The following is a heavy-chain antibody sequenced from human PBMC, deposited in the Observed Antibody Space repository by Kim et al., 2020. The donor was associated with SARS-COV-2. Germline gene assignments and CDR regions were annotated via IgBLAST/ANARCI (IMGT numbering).Heavy chain of an antibody. J-gene: IGHJ4*02. CDR1: GGSISSGGYY. CDR2: IYYSGST. V-gene: IGHV4-31*03. Sequence: SETLSLTCTVSGGSISSGGYYWSWIRQHPGKGLEWIGYIYYSGSTYYNPSLKSRVTISVDTSKNQFSLKLSSVTAADTAVYYCAREPRQYCSSTSCQTWGQGTLVTVSS. CDR3: AREPRQYCSSTSCQT. D-gene: IGHD2-2*01.